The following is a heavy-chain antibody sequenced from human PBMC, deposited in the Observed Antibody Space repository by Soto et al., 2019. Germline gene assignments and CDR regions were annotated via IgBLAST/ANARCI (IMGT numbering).Heavy chain of an antibody. Sequence: SGPTLVNPTQTLTLTCTFSGFSLNTGGLAVGWIRQPPGKALEWLALIYWDNDKRYSPSLRSRHTITKDTSKNQVVLTMTNMDPVDAATYYCVHSRCGGDFPQSYSSHYYYGMDVWGQGTTVTVSS. CDR1: GFSLNTGGLA. J-gene: IGHJ6*02. CDR2: IYWDNDK. CDR3: VHSRCGGDFPQSYSSHYYYGMDV. D-gene: IGHD2-21*02. V-gene: IGHV2-5*02.